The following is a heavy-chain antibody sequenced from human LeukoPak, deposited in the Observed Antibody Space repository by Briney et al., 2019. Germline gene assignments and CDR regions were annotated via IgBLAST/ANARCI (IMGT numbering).Heavy chain of an antibody. V-gene: IGHV3-30*18. D-gene: IGHD3-3*02. Sequence: GGSLRLSCAASGFTFSSYGMHWVRQAPGKGLEWVAVISYDGSNKYYADSVKGRSTISRDNSKNTLYLQMNSLRAEDTAVYYCAKDWDHFIFDYWGQGTLVTVSS. CDR2: ISYDGSNK. CDR1: GFTFSSYG. CDR3: AKDWDHFIFDY. J-gene: IGHJ4*02.